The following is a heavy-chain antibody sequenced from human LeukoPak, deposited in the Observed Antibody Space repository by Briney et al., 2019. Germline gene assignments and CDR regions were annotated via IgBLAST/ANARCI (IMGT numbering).Heavy chain of an antibody. Sequence: GGSLRLSCVASGFTFSTYSMNWVRQAPGKGLEWVSYIRSSDRAIYYADSVTGRFTISRDNTKNSLYPQMHSLRDEDTAVYYCARDRDWAFDYWGQGTLVTVSS. CDR2: IRSSDRAI. CDR3: ARDRDWAFDY. CDR1: GFTFSTYS. J-gene: IGHJ4*02. D-gene: IGHD3-9*01. V-gene: IGHV3-48*02.